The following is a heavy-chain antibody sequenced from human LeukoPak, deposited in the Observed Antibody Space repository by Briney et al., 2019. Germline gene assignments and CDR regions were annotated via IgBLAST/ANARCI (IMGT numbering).Heavy chain of an antibody. V-gene: IGHV4-39*01. CDR2: IYYSGNT. Sequence: PSETLSLTCSVSGGSISSSSYYWGWIRQPPGKGLEWIGSIYYSGNTYYNPSLKSRVTISVDTSKNQFSLKLSSVTAADTAVYYCARHPYSSNWNFDYWGQGTLVTVSS. J-gene: IGHJ4*02. CDR3: ARHPYSSNWNFDY. D-gene: IGHD6-13*01. CDR1: GGSISSSSYY.